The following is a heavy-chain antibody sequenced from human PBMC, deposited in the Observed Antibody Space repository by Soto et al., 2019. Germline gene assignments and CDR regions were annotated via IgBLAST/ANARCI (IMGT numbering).Heavy chain of an antibody. CDR3: ARGGYVGGSGYGDY. Sequence: QVQLVESGGGVVQPGRSLRLSCLVSGFTFSDYGMHWVRQAPGKGLEWVAVIWYDGSNEYYAESVKGRFTISRDNSKNTLDLQMNNLRAEETAVYYCARGGYVGGSGYGDYWGQGTLVTVSS. J-gene: IGHJ4*02. V-gene: IGHV3-33*01. D-gene: IGHD6-13*01. CDR1: GFTFSDYG. CDR2: IWYDGSNE.